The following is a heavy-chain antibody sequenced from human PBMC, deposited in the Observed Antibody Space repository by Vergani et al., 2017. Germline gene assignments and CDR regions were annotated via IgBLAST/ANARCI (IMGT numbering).Heavy chain of an antibody. D-gene: IGHD3-9*01. V-gene: IGHV4-38-2*01. CDR1: NSSININNY. CDR3: VRDAINYDVLTGYYIGLDS. J-gene: IGHJ5*01. Sequence: QVQLQESGPGLVQPAETLSLTCVVSNSSININNYWGWIRQSPGKRLEWIGSVSHSGGTFSNPSLKSRVTISSDKSRKLISLILNSVTAADTAVYYCVRDAINYDVLTGYYIGLDSWGQGTLGTVSS. CDR2: VSHSGGT.